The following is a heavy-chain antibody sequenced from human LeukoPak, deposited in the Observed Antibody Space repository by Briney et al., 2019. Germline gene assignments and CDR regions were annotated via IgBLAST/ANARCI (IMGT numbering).Heavy chain of an antibody. CDR1: GFTFSSYG. V-gene: IGHV3-30*02. Sequence: GSLRLSCAASGFTFSSYGMHWVRQAPGKGLEWVAFIRYDGSNKYYADSVKGRFTISRDNSKNTLYLQMNSLRAEDTAVYYCAKFSDYSNPLDYWGQGTLVTVSS. CDR3: AKFSDYSNPLDY. D-gene: IGHD4-11*01. J-gene: IGHJ4*02. CDR2: IRYDGSNK.